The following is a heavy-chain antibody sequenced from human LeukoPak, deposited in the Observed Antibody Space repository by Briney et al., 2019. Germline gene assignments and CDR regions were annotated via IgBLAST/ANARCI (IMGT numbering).Heavy chain of an antibody. D-gene: IGHD6-13*01. CDR1: GFTLSRYW. Sequence: GGSLRLSCAASGFTLSRYWMHWVRQAPGKGLVWVSRINTDGTSRSYADSVKGRFTISRDNAKNTLYLQTNSLSAEDTAVYYCARGGIASVDPTGYWGQGTLVTVSS. CDR2: INTDGTSR. CDR3: ARGGIASVDPTGY. J-gene: IGHJ4*02. V-gene: IGHV3-74*01.